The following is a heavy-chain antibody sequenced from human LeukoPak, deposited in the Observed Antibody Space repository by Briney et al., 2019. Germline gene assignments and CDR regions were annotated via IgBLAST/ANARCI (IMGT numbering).Heavy chain of an antibody. CDR3: ARAIAAAGTFDY. J-gene: IGHJ4*02. V-gene: IGHV4-34*01. CDR1: GESFSGYY. D-gene: IGHD6-13*01. Sequence: SETLSLTCAVYGESFSGYYWSWIRQPPGKGLEWIGEINHSGSTNYNPSLKSRVTISVDTSKNQFSLKLSSVTAADTAVYYCARAIAAAGTFDYWGQGTLVTVSS. CDR2: INHSGST.